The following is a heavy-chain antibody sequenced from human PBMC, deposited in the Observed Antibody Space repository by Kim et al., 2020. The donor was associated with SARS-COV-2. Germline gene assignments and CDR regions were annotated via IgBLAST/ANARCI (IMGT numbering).Heavy chain of an antibody. CDR3: ARDLRLGGFDY. CDR2: I. V-gene: IGHV3-48*03. J-gene: IGHJ4*02. Sequence: IYYADSVKGRFTISRDNAKNSLYLQMNSLRAEDTAVYYCARDLRLGGFDYWGQGTLVTVSS. D-gene: IGHD3-16*01.